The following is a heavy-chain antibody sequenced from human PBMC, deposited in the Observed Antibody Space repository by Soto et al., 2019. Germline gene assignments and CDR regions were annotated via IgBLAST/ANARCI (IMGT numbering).Heavy chain of an antibody. CDR3: ARASNKRGYSYGPDF. J-gene: IGHJ4*02. CDR1: GASISSGYYY. CDR2: VYYSGST. Sequence: SETLSLTCTVSGASISSGYYYWGWIRQPPGKGLEWLGSVYYSGSTYDNPSLKSRVTISVDTSKNQFSLKLSSVTAADTAVYYCARASNKRGYSYGPDFWGQGPLVT. D-gene: IGHD5-18*01. V-gene: IGHV4-39*02.